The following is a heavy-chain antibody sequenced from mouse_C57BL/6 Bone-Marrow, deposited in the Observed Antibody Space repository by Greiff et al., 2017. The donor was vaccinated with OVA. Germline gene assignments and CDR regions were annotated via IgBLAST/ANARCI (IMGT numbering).Heavy chain of an antibody. V-gene: IGHV1-61*01. D-gene: IGHD1-1*01. Sequence: QVQLQQPGAELVRPGSSVKLSCKASGYTFTSYWMDWVKQRPGQGLEWIGNIYPSDSETHYNQKFKDKATLTVDKSSSTAYMQLSSLTSEDSAVYYWARGNYGSSYGFAYWGQGTLVTVSA. CDR2: IYPSDSET. CDR3: ARGNYGSSYGFAY. J-gene: IGHJ3*01. CDR1: GYTFTSYW.